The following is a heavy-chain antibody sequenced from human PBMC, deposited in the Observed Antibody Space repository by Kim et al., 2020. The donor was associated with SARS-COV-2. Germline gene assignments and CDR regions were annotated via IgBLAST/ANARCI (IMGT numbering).Heavy chain of an antibody. CDR1: GYTFTNYA. Sequence: ASVKVSCKASGYTFTNYAMNWVRQAPGQGLEWMGWINTNTGNPTYAQGFTGRFVFSLDTSVSTAYLQISSLKAEDTAVYYCAVGIWARDMVRGVITWFDPGGQGTLVPVSS. V-gene: IGHV7-4-1*02. J-gene: IGHJ5*02. D-gene: IGHD3-10*01. CDR3: AVGIWARDMVRGVITWFDP. CDR2: INTNTGNP.